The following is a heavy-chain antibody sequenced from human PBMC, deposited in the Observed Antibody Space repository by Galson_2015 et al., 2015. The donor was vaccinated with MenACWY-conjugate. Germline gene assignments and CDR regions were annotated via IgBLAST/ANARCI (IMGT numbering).Heavy chain of an antibody. CDR3: AGSTTNYYYGLDV. Sequence: SLRLSCAASSLTFTSYSMTWVRLPPGKGLEWISYISGSGNTTHYADSVRGRFTVSRDNVKTSLYLTMSSLTADDTAVYFCAGSTTNYYYGLDVWGPGTTVTVSS. V-gene: IGHV3-48*04. CDR1: SLTFTSYS. J-gene: IGHJ6*02. D-gene: IGHD2/OR15-2a*01. CDR2: ISGSGNTT.